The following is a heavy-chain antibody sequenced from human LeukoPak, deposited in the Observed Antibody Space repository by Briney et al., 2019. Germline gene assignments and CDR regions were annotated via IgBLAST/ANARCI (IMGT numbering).Heavy chain of an antibody. CDR2: INPNSGGT. CDR3: ARPLIVGDYDILTGLFY. D-gene: IGHD3-9*01. Sequence: ASVRVSCKASGYTFTGYHMHWVRQAPGQGLEWMGWINPNSGGTNYAQKFQGRVTMTRDTSISTAYMELSRLRSDDTAVYYCARPLIVGDYDILTGLFYWGQGTLVTVSS. V-gene: IGHV1-2*02. CDR1: GYTFTGYH. J-gene: IGHJ4*02.